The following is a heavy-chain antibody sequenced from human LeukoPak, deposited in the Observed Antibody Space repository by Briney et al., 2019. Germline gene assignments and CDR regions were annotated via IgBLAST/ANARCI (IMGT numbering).Heavy chain of an antibody. D-gene: IGHD2-21*02. CDR3: ARDQRYCGGDCYDAFDI. V-gene: IGHV7-4-1*02. J-gene: IGHJ3*02. Sequence: ASVKVSCKASGCTFTSYAMNWVRQAPGQGLEWMGWINTNTGNPTYAQGFTGRFVFSLDTSVSTAYLQISSLKAEDTAVYYCARDQRYCGGDCYDAFDIWGQGTMVTVSS. CDR1: GCTFTSYA. CDR2: INTNTGNP.